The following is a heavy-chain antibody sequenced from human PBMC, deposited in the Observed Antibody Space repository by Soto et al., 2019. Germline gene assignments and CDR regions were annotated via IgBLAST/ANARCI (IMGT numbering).Heavy chain of an antibody. CDR1: GFTFSSYA. CDR2: ISYDGSNK. D-gene: IGHD3-9*01. CDR3: ASSRGEIDILT. V-gene: IGHV3-30-3*01. Sequence: GGSLRLSCAASGFTFSSYAMHWVRQAPGKGLEWVAVISYDGSNKYYADSVRGRFTISRDNSKNTLYLQMNSLRAEDTAVYYCASSRGEIDILTWGQGTLVTVSS. J-gene: IGHJ5*02.